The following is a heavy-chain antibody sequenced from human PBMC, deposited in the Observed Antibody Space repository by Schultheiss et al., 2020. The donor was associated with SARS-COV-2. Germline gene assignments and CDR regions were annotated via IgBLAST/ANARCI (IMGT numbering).Heavy chain of an antibody. D-gene: IGHD5-12*01. CDR1: GGSISSSNW. CDR3: ASISGYDYPYYFDY. CDR2: IYYTGST. V-gene: IGHV4-4*02. Sequence: SETLSLTCTVSGGSISSSNWWSLVRQPPGKGLELIGYIYYTGSTNYNPSLKSRVTISVDTSKNQFSLKLRSMTAADTAVYFCASISGYDYPYYFDYWGQGTLFTVFS. J-gene: IGHJ4*02.